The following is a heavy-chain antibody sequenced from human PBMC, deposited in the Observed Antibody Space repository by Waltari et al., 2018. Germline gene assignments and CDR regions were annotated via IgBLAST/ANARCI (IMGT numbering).Heavy chain of an antibody. Sequence: PWGGQAPGKGLGGVALISQEGSDRYYADAVKGRCTISKDDSQSTLYLQRDSLNSDDTGVYDCARDSRRGVVVRVFWGQGTLVTVSS. CDR2: ISQEGSDR. CDR3: ARDSRRGVVVRVF. D-gene: IGHD2-15*01. J-gene: IGHJ4*02. V-gene: IGHV3-30-3*01.